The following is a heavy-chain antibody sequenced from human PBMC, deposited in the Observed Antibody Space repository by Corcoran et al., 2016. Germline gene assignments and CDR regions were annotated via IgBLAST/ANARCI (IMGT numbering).Heavy chain of an antibody. Sequence: QVQLVESGGGVVQPGRSLRLSCAASGFTFSNYGMHWVRQAPGKGLEWVAVISYDGSNKYYADSVKGRFTISRDNSKNTLYLQMTSLRAEDTAVYYCAKDRGYNYASGSSACDYWGQGTLVTVSS. J-gene: IGHJ4*02. D-gene: IGHD3-10*01. CDR3: AKDRGYNYASGSSACDY. V-gene: IGHV3-30*18. CDR1: GFTFSNYG. CDR2: ISYDGSNK.